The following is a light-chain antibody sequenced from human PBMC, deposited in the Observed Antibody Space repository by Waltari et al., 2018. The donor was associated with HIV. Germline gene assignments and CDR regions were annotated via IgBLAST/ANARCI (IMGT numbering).Light chain of an antibody. V-gene: IGKV3-20*01. CDR3: QQYCSSPPTWT. Sequence: EIVLTQSPGTLSLSPGERATLSCRASQSVSSSYLAWYQQKPGQAPRLIIYCVSIRANGIPDMYSGSWCGTDLTLTVSRLGPEDFAVYYCQQYCSSPPTWTFGQGTKVEIK. J-gene: IGKJ1*01. CDR1: QSVSSSY. CDR2: CVS.